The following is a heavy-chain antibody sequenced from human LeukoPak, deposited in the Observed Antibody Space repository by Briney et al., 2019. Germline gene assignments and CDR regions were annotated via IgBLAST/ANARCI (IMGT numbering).Heavy chain of an antibody. D-gene: IGHD2-21*02. CDR3: ARALPPYCGGDCYETY. CDR2: ISSSSSYI. CDR1: GFTFSSYS. J-gene: IGHJ4*02. Sequence: GGSLRLSCAASGFTFSSYSMNWVRQAPGKGLEWVSSISSSSSYIYHADSVKGRFTISRDNAKNSLYLQINSLRAEDTAVYYCARALPPYCGGDCYETYWGQGTLVTVSS. V-gene: IGHV3-21*01.